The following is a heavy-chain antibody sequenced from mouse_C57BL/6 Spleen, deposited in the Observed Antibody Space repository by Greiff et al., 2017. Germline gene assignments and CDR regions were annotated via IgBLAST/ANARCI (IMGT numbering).Heavy chain of an antibody. J-gene: IGHJ4*01. D-gene: IGHD1-1*01. V-gene: IGHV2-6*03. CDR1: GFSLTSYG. CDR3: ARGDYYGSNYWAMDY. CDR2: IWSDGST. Sequence: VQLQESGPGLVEPSQSLSITCTVSGFSLTSYGVHWVRQPPGKGLEWLVVIWSDGSTNYNSALKSRMSISMDNSKSQVFVKMNSIQTDDTAMYYCARGDYYGSNYWAMDYWGQGTSVTVSS.